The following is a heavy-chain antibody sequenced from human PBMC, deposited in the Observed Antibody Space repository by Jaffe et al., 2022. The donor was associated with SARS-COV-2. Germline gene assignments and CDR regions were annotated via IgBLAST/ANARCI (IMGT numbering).Heavy chain of an antibody. CDR1: GGSISSGGYY. V-gene: IGHV4-31*03. CDR3: ARGLPEGYSGYDYRWGKNRQWLDSRTETFDY. CDR2: IYYSGST. Sequence: QVQLQESGPGLVKPSQTLSLTCTVSGGSISSGGYYWSWIRQHPGKGLEWIGYIYYSGSTYYNPSLKSRVTISVDTSKNQFSLKLSSVTAADTAVYYCARGLPEGYSGYDYRWGKNRQWLDSRTETFDYWGQGTLVTVSS. J-gene: IGHJ4*02. D-gene: IGHD5-12*01.